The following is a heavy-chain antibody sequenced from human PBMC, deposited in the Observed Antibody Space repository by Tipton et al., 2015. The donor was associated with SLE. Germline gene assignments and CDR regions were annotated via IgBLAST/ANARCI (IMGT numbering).Heavy chain of an antibody. CDR2: INYSGTT. V-gene: IGHV4-39*07. Sequence: LRLSCTVSGGSISSYSWGWIRQPPGKGLEWIGSINYSGTTSYNPSLKSRVTISVDTSKNQFFLRLRSVTAADTAVYYCARSGYSSGWYRGRFDIWGQGTMVTVSS. J-gene: IGHJ3*02. CDR3: ARSGYSSGWYRGRFDI. D-gene: IGHD6-19*01. CDR1: GGSISSYS.